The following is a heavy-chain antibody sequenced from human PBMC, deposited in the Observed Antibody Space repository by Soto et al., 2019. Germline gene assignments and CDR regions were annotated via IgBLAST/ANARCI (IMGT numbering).Heavy chain of an antibody. CDR2: INHSGST. V-gene: IGHV4-34*01. Sequence: SETLSLTCAVYGGSFSGYYWSWIRPPPGKGLEWIGEINHSGSTNYNPSLKSRVTISVDTSKNQFSLKLSSVTAADTAVYYCARGILYYYDSSGSGPIWGQGTMVT. J-gene: IGHJ3*02. D-gene: IGHD3-22*01. CDR3: ARGILYYYDSSGSGPI. CDR1: GGSFSGYY.